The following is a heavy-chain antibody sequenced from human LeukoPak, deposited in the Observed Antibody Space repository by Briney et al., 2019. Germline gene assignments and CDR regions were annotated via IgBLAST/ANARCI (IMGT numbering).Heavy chain of an antibody. Sequence: GSLTLSCVASESKARMSWMSWVRQAPGKGLEWVANMKQDGSEIYYVDSVKGRFTISRDDAKNSLFLQMNSLRAEDTAVYYCVTGGPRRRDGYTGVYDAFDIWGHGTMVTVSS. J-gene: IGHJ3*02. CDR1: ESKARMSW. CDR2: MKQDGSEI. D-gene: IGHD5-24*01. CDR3: VTGGPRRRDGYTGVYDAFDI. V-gene: IGHV3-7*02.